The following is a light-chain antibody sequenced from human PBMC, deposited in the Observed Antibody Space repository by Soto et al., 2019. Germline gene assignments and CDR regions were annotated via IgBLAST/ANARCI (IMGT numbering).Light chain of an antibody. CDR2: EVS. CDR1: SSDVGAYNY. V-gene: IGLV2-14*03. Sequence: QSARTQPASVSVSPGQSITISCTGTSSDVGAYNYVSWYQQHPGKAPKLTIYEVSNRPSGVSNRFSGSKSGNTASLTISGLQAEDEADYYCSSYTTSSTYVFGPGTKVTVL. CDR3: SSYTTSSTYV. J-gene: IGLJ1*01.